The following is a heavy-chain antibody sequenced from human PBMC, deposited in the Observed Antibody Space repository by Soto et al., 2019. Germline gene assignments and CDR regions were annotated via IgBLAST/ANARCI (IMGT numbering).Heavy chain of an antibody. V-gene: IGHV4-39*01. J-gene: IGHJ5*02. CDR3: ARRERAAGTDWWFDP. Sequence: QLQLQESGPGLVKPSETLSLTCTVSGGSISSSSFHWGWIRQPPGKGLEWIGSIYYSGSTYYSPSLKSRVTISVDTSTNQFSLKLSSVTAADTAVYYWARRERAAGTDWWFDPWGQGTLVTVSS. CDR2: IYYSGST. CDR1: GGSISSSSFH. D-gene: IGHD6-13*01.